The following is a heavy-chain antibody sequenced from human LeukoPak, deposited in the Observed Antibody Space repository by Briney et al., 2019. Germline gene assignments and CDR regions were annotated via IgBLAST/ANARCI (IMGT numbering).Heavy chain of an antibody. CDR2: IYSGGST. V-gene: IGHV3-53*01. J-gene: IGHJ5*02. CDR1: EFSVGSNY. Sequence: GGSLRLSCAASEFSVGSNYMTWVRQAPGKGLEWVSLIYSGGSTYYADSVKGRFTIYGDNSKNTLYLHMNSLRAEDTAVYYCAKTLWGLTLLSSDHWGQGTLVTVSS. CDR3: AKTLWGLTLLSSDH. D-gene: IGHD2-21*02.